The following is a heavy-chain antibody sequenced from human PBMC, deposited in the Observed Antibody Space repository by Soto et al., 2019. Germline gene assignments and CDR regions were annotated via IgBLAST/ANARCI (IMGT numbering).Heavy chain of an antibody. Sequence: SETLSLTCTVSGGSISSSSYYWGWIRQPPGKGLEWIGSIYYSGSTYYNPSLKSRVTISVNTSKNQFSLKLSSVTAADTAVYYCATVSRYYYGMDVWGQGTTVTVSS. V-gene: IGHV4-39*01. CDR1: GGSISSSSYY. J-gene: IGHJ6*02. CDR3: ATVSRYYYGMDV. CDR2: IYYSGST.